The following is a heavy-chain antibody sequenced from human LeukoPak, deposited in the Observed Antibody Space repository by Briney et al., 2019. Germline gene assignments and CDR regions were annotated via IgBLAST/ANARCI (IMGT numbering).Heavy chain of an antibody. D-gene: IGHD2-21*02. J-gene: IGHJ6*03. CDR3: ARGFGVVTAISNYYYMDV. Sequence: SETLSLTCTVSGGSISSYYWSWIRQPPGKGLEWIRYIYYSGSTNYSPSLKSRVTISVDTSKNQFSLKLSSVTAADTAVYYCARGFGVVTAISNYYYMDVWGKGTTVTVSS. V-gene: IGHV4-59*01. CDR2: IYYSGST. CDR1: GGSISSYY.